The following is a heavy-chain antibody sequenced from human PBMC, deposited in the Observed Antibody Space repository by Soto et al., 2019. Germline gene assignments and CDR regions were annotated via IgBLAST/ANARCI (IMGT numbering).Heavy chain of an antibody. CDR3: AKGAAPRSAAGTHYYYGMDV. V-gene: IGHV3-30*18. D-gene: IGHD6-13*01. CDR2: ISYDGSNK. J-gene: IGHJ6*02. Sequence: QVQLVESGGGVVQPGRSLRLSCAASGFTFSSYGMHWVRQAPGKGLEWVVVISYDGSNKYYADSVKGRFTISRDNSKNTLYLQMNSLRAEDTAVYYCAKGAAPRSAAGTHYYYGMDVWGQGTTVTVSS. CDR1: GFTFSSYG.